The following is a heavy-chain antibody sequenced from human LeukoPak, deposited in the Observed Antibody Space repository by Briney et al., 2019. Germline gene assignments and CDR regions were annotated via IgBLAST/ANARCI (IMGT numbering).Heavy chain of an antibody. CDR2: INSDESIT. CDR3: ARARGMDV. V-gene: IGHV3-74*01. J-gene: IGHJ6*02. CDR1: GFTFSSPW. Sequence: GGSLRLSCAASGFTFSSPWMYWVRQAPGKGLVWVSRINSDESITTYADSVKGRFTISRDNAKNLLFLQMNSLRVEDAAVYYCARARGMDVWGQGTTVTVSS.